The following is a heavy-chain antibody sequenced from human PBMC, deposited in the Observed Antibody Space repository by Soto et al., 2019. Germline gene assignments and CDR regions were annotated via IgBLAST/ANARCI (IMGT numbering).Heavy chain of an antibody. CDR2: ISGSATGT. CDR3: AKKLIEGGSYYGVVDH. J-gene: IGHJ4*02. Sequence: EVQLLESGGGLVEPGGSLRLSCAASGLSFSSYGMSWVRQAPGKGLEWVSGISGSATGTYYADSVKGRFTISRDNSMNTLYLQMNSLRAEDTALYYCAKKLIEGGSYYGVVDHWGQGTLVTVSS. CDR1: GLSFSSYG. V-gene: IGHV3-23*01. D-gene: IGHD1-26*01.